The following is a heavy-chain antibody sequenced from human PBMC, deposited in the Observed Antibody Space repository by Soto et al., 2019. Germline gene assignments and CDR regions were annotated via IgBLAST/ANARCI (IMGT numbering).Heavy chain of an antibody. D-gene: IGHD2-2*03. Sequence: GGSLRLSCAASGFNFRNYWMTWVRQAPGKGLEWVANIKQDGSVKYYVDSVKGRFTISRDNGKNSVYLQMNSLRVEDTAVYYCARIGYSSSSNDYWGQGTLVTVSS. V-gene: IGHV3-7*01. J-gene: IGHJ4*02. CDR3: ARIGYSSSSNDY. CDR1: GFNFRNYW. CDR2: IKQDGSVK.